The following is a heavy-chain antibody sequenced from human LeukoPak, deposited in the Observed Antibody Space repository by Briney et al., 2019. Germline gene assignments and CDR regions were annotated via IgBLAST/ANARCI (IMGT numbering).Heavy chain of an antibody. V-gene: IGHV3-21*01. Sequence: GGSLRLSCAASGFTFSSYSMNWVRQAPGKGLEWVSSISYSSGYIYYADSVKGRFTISRDNSKNTLFLQMNSLRDEDTAVYYCTRVYLERLTAGYFDHWGQGTLVTVSP. D-gene: IGHD2-8*01. CDR3: TRVYLERLTAGYFDH. CDR2: ISYSSGYI. J-gene: IGHJ4*02. CDR1: GFTFSSYS.